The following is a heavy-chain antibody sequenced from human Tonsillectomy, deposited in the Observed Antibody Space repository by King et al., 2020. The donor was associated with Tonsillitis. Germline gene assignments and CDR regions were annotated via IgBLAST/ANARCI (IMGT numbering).Heavy chain of an antibody. CDR3: AAGGRAGLGGIDF. Sequence: VQLQESGPGLVKPSETLSLTCTVSGGSISSYYWSWVRQPPGKGLEWIGYIHYSGSTNYDPSLKTRVTISVDTSKNHFSLNLDSVSAADTAVYYCAAGGRAGLGGIDFWGQGTLVTVSS. D-gene: IGHD3-10*01. V-gene: IGHV4-59*01. CDR2: IHYSGST. J-gene: IGHJ4*01. CDR1: GGSISSYY.